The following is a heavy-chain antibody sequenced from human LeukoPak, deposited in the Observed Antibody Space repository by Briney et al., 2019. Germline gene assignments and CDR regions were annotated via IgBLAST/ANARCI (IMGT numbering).Heavy chain of an antibody. V-gene: IGHV1-2*02. Sequence: ASVKVSCKASGYTFTGYYMHWVRQAPGQGLEWMGWINPNSGGTNYAQKFQGRVTMTRDTSISTAYMELSRLRSDDTAVYYCARVTTGYYYMDVWGKGTTVTVSS. J-gene: IGHJ6*03. CDR3: ARVTTGYYYMDV. D-gene: IGHD4-17*01. CDR1: GYTFTGYY. CDR2: INPNSGGT.